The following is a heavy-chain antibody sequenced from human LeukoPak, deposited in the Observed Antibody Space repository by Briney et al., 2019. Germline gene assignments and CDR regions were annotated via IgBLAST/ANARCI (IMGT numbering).Heavy chain of an antibody. D-gene: IGHD2/OR15-2a*01. CDR3: TTDQYYLPFDY. Sequence: GGSLRLSCTASGFTFGDYAMSWVRQAPGKGLEWVGFIRSKAYGGTTEYAASVKGRFTISRDDSKSIAYLQMNSLKTEDTGVYYCTTDQYYLPFDYWGQGTLVTVSS. J-gene: IGHJ4*02. CDR2: IRSKAYGGTT. V-gene: IGHV3-49*04. CDR1: GFTFGDYA.